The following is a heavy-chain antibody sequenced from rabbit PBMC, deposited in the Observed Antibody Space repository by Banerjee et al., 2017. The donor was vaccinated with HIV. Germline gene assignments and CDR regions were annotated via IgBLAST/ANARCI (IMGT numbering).Heavy chain of an antibody. D-gene: IGHD6-1*01. J-gene: IGHJ3*01. CDR2: IDPVFGST. Sequence: QLKETGGGLVQPGGSLKLSCKASGFDFSSYYMSWVRQAPGKGLEWIGYIDPVFGSTDYANWVNGRFTISSDNAQNTVDLQMNSLTAADTATYFCARGYGGYATNRLDLWGPGTLVTVS. CDR1: GFDFSSYY. V-gene: IGHV1S7*01. CDR3: ARGYGGYATNRLDL.